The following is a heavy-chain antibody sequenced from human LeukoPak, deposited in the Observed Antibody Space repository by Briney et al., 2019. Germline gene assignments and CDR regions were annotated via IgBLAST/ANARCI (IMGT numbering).Heavy chain of an antibody. D-gene: IGHD3-3*01. CDR3: AHAPPAEYDFWSGYYGYAFDI. CDR2: IYWNDDK. CDR1: GFSLSTSGVG. J-gene: IGHJ3*02. V-gene: IGHV2-5*01. Sequence: SGPTLVKPTQTLTLTRTFSGFSLSTSGVGVGWIRQPPGKALEWLALIYWNDDKRYSPSLKSRLTITKDTSKNQVVLTMTNMGPVDTATYYCAHAPPAEYDFWSGYYGYAFDIWGQGTMVTVSS.